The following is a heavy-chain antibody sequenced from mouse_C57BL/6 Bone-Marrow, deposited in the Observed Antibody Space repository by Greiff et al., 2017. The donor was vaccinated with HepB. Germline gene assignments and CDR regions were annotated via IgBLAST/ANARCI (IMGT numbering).Heavy chain of an antibody. V-gene: IGHV5-12*01. J-gene: IGHJ1*03. D-gene: IGHD1-1*01. CDR1: GFTFSDYY. Sequence: EVQLMESGGGLVQPGGSLKLSCAASGFTFSDYYMYWVRQTPEKRLEWVAYISNGGGSTYYPDTVKGRFTISRDNAKNTLYLQMSRLKSEDTAMYYCARHGGTTGYFDVWGTGTTVTVSS. CDR2: ISNGGGST. CDR3: ARHGGTTGYFDV.